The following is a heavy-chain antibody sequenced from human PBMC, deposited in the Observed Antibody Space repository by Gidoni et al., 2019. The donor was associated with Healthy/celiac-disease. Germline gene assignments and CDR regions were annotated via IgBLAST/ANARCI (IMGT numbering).Heavy chain of an antibody. D-gene: IGHD3-3*01. V-gene: IGHV3-30*18. CDR2: ISYDGSNK. CDR3: AKADLTGFFFDY. CDR1: GFPFSSYG. Sequence: QVQLVESGGGVVQPGRSLRLSCAASGFPFSSYGMHWVRQAPGKGLEWVAVISYDGSNKDYADSVKGRFTISRDNSKNTLYLQMNSLRAEDTAVYYCAKADLTGFFFDYWGQGTLVTVSS. J-gene: IGHJ4*02.